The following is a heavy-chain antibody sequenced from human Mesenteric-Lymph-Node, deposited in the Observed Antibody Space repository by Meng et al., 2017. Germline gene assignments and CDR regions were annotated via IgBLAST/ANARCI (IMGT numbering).Heavy chain of an antibody. J-gene: IGHJ4*02. V-gene: IGHV4-39*07. CDR1: GGSISSTSYF. CDR2: IYYSGST. CDR3: ARVGDSADSLDF. Sequence: LPEAGPGLVKPSETLSLTCTVSGGSISSTSYFWGWIRQPPGKGLEWLATIYYSGSTYSNPSLKSRLTISVDTSKNQFSVNLSSVTAADTAVYFCARVGDSADSLDFWGQGTLVTVSS. D-gene: IGHD2-21*02.